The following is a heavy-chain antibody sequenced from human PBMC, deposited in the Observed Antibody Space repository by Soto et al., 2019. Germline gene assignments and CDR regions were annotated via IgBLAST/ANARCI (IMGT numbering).Heavy chain of an antibody. D-gene: IGHD1-26*01. CDR2: ITSSSSNI. Sequence: WGWLRFSCASAPLSFSIQSMCTLHQAPGKGLEWVSYITSSSSNIYYADSVKGRFAISRGNAKNSPYLQMNSLRDDDTAVYYCARGRVGTAYFDYWGQGTLVTVS. J-gene: IGHJ4*02. CDR3: ARGRVGTAYFDY. CDR1: PLSFSIQS. V-gene: IGHV3-48*02.